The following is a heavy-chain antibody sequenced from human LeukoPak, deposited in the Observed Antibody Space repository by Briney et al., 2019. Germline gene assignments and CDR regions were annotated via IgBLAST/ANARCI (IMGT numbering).Heavy chain of an antibody. V-gene: IGHV3-21*01. CDR2: ISSSSSSI. Sequence: GGSLRLSCATSGFNFSIYWMNWVRQAPGKGLEWVSSISSSSSSIYYADSVKGRFTISRDNAKNSLYLQMNSLRAEDTAVYYCARDTSGSLDYWGQGTLVTVAS. CDR1: GFNFSIYW. J-gene: IGHJ4*02. CDR3: ARDTSGSLDY. D-gene: IGHD1-26*01.